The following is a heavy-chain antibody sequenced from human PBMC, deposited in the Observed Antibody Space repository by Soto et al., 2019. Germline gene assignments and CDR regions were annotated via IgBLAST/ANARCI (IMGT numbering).Heavy chain of an antibody. CDR1: GGSVSSGSYY. Sequence: SETLSLTCTVSGGSVSSGSYYWSWIRKPPGKRLEWIGYIYYSGSTNYNPSLKSRVTISVDTSKNQFSLKLSSVTAADTAVYYCARDTSYYYGSGSFVNYVMDVWGQGTTVTVSS. CDR2: IYYSGST. CDR3: ARDTSYYYGSGSFVNYVMDV. J-gene: IGHJ6*02. D-gene: IGHD3-10*01. V-gene: IGHV4-61*01.